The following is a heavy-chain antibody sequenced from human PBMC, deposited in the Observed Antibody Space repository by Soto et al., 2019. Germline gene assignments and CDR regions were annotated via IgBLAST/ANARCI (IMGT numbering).Heavy chain of an antibody. CDR2: IYWDDDK. V-gene: IGHV2-5*02. Sequence: QITLKESGPTLVKPTQTLTLTCTFSGFSLSTSGVGVGWIRQPPGKALEWLALIYWDDDKRYSPSLKSRLTITKDTSKNQVVLTMTNMDPVDTATYYCAHRRSYYDSSGYWADAFDIWGQGPMVTFSS. CDR1: GFSLSTSGVG. CDR3: AHRRSYYDSSGYWADAFDI. J-gene: IGHJ3*02. D-gene: IGHD3-22*01.